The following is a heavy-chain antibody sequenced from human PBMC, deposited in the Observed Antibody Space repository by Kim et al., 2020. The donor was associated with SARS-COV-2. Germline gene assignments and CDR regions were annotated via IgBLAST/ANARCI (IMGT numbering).Heavy chain of an antibody. CDR1: GFTFSSYA. J-gene: IGHJ5*02. CDR3: AKGGSSSWTDSLYNWFDP. Sequence: GGSLRLSCAASGFTFSSYAMSWVRQAPGKGLEWVSAISGSGGSTYYADSVKGRFTISRDNSKNTLYLQMNSLRAEDTAVYYCAKGGSSSWTDSLYNWFDPWGQGTLVTVSS. CDR2: ISGSGGST. V-gene: IGHV3-23*01. D-gene: IGHD6-13*01.